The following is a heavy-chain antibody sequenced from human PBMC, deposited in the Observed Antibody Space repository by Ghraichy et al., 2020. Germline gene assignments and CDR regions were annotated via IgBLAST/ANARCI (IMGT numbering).Heavy chain of an antibody. CDR2: IRGSGDST. Sequence: LTCEASGFTFSSYAMSWVRQVPGKGLEWASTIRGSGDSTDYADSVKGRFTISRDHSKNTLYLQMNSLRAEDTAVYYCAKCSTSCLYGMDVWGQGTTVTVSS. CDR3: AKCSTSCLYGMDV. V-gene: IGHV3-23*01. J-gene: IGHJ6*02. D-gene: IGHD2-2*01. CDR1: GFTFSSYA.